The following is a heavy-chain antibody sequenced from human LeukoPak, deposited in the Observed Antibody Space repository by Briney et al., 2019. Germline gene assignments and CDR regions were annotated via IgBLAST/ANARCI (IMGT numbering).Heavy chain of an antibody. Sequence: ASVKVSCKASGYTFTNYFMHWVRQAPGQGLEWMGWINPNSGGTHYALKFQGRVTMTRDTSVSTAYMELSSLRSDDTAVYYCVPSGGVTTPLRTHYFDYWGQGTLVTVSS. CDR1: GYTFTNYF. J-gene: IGHJ4*02. CDR3: VPSGGVTTPLRTHYFDY. D-gene: IGHD4-17*01. CDR2: INPNSGGT. V-gene: IGHV1-2*02.